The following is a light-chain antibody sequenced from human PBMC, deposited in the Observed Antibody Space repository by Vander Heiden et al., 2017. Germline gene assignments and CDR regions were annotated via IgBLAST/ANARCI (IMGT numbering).Light chain of an antibody. CDR2: GAS. J-gene: IGKJ4*01. Sequence: EIVMTQSPATLSVSPGERATLSCRASQSVTSNLAWYQQKPGQVPRLLIFGASTRATGVPARFSGSGSGTDFTLTISSLQSEDVAVYYCQQYNNWPTSLTFGGGTKVEI. CDR3: QQYNNWPTSLT. V-gene: IGKV3-15*01. CDR1: QSVTSN.